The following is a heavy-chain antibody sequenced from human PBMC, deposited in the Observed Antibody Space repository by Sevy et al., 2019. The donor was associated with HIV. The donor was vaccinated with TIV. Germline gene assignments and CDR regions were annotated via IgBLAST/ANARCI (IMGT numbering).Heavy chain of an antibody. D-gene: IGHD6-13*01. V-gene: IGHV6-1*01. CDR3: ARETGIAAASPPSPSHNDY. CDR1: GDSVSSNSAA. CDR2: TYYRSKWYN. Sequence: SQTLSLTCAISGDSVSSNSAAWNWIRQSPSRGLEWLGRTYYRSKWYNDYAVSVKSRITINPDTSRNQSSLQLNSVTPEDTAVYYCARETGIAAASPPSPSHNDYWGQGTLVTVSS. J-gene: IGHJ4*02.